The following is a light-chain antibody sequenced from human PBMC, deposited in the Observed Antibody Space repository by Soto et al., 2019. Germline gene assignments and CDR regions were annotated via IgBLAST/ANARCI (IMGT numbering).Light chain of an antibody. CDR3: SSYTSSSTLGHVV. CDR2: EVS. V-gene: IGLV2-14*01. Sequence: QSALTQPASVSGSPGQSITISCTGTSSDVGGYNYVSWYQQHPGKAPKLMIYEVSHRPSGVSSRFSGSKSGNTASLTISGLQAEDEADYYCSSYTSSSTLGHVVFGGGTKLTVL. CDR1: SSDVGGYNY. J-gene: IGLJ2*01.